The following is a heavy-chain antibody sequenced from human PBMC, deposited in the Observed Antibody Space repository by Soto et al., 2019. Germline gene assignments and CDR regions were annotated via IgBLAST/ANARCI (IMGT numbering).Heavy chain of an antibody. D-gene: IGHD3-16*01. J-gene: IGHJ4*02. CDR2: VYWDDDK. V-gene: IGHV2-5*02. CDR1: GFSLNTRDVG. CDR3: AHGRGGEASF. Sequence: QITLNESGPALVKPTQTLTLTCTFSGFSLNTRDVGVGWIRQPPGKALEWLGVVYWDDDKTYSPSLKSRLTIAKDTPKNQVVLRMNKMDPVDTATDYCAHGRGGEASFWGQGTLVTVSS.